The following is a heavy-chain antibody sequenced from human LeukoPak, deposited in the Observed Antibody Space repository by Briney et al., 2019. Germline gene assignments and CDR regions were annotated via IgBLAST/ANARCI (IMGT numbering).Heavy chain of an antibody. V-gene: IGHV3-11*04. CDR2: ISSSGSTI. D-gene: IGHD3-22*01. J-gene: IGHJ3*02. CDR3: ARGTTYYYDSSGYYRTNDAFDI. Sequence: GGSLRLSCAASGFTFSDYYMSWIRQAPGKGLEWVSYISSSGSTIYYADSVKGRFTISRDNAKNSLYLQMNSLRAEDTAVYYCARGTTYYYDSSGYYRTNDAFDIWGQGTMVTVSS. CDR1: GFTFSDYY.